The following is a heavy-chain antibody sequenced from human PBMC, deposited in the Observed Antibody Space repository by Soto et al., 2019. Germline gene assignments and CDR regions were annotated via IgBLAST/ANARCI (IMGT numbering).Heavy chain of an antibody. CDR3: ARRLELDH. D-gene: IGHD1-7*01. CDR1: GFTFSSYS. CDR2: ISSSSSTI. V-gene: IGHV3-48*01. Sequence: GGSLRLSCAASGFTFSSYSMNWVRQAPGKGLEWVSYISSSSSTIYYADSVKGRFTISRDNAKNSLYLQMDSLRAEDTAVYYCARRLELDHWGQGTLVTSPQ. J-gene: IGHJ4*02.